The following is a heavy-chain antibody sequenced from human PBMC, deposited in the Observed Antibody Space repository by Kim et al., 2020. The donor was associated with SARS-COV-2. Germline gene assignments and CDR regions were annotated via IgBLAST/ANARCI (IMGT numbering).Heavy chain of an antibody. CDR2: ISHDGRLK. CDR1: EFTFKSYW. D-gene: IGHD3-10*01. Sequence: GGSLRLSCAASEFTFKSYWMNWVRQAPGKGLEWVATISHDGRLKYYVDSVKGRFTISRDNAKNSLYLQMSSLRLEDTAVYYCARYGPGRITEHWAQGTLVTVAS. CDR3: ARYGPGRITEH. J-gene: IGHJ4*02. V-gene: IGHV3-7*01.